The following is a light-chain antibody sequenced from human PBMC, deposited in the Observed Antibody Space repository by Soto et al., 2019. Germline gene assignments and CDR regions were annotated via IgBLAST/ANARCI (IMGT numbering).Light chain of an antibody. CDR3: HQYGGSPQT. Sequence: EIVLTQSPGTLSLSPGERATLSCRASQSVSNYLAWYQRKPGQAPRLLIYGASSRATGIPDRFSGSGSGTDFTLTISRLEPEDLAVYYCHQYGGSPQTFGQGTKVDIK. J-gene: IGKJ1*01. CDR1: QSVSNY. CDR2: GAS. V-gene: IGKV3-20*01.